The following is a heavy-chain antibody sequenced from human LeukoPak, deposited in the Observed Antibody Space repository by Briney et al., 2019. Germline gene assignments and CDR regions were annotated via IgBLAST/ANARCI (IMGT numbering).Heavy chain of an antibody. CDR2: INHSGST. CDR3: ARLIGTMVRGYYMDV. D-gene: IGHD3-10*01. V-gene: IGHV4-34*01. J-gene: IGHJ6*03. CDR1: GGSFSGYY. Sequence: SETLSLTCAVYGGSFSGYYWSWIRQPPGKGLEWIGEINHSGSTNYNPSLKSRVTISVDTSKNQFSLKLSSVTAADTAVYYCARLIGTMVRGYYMDVWGKGTTVTISS.